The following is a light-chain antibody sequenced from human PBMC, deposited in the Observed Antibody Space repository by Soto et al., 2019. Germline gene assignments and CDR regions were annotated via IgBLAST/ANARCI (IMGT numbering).Light chain of an antibody. Sequence: EIVLTHSPGTLSFSPGERAALSGRASQSVSSSYLAWYQQKPGQAPRLLIYGASSRATGIPDRFSGSGPGTDFTLTISRLEPEDFAVYYCQQYGSSPLFGPGTKVDIK. V-gene: IGKV3-20*01. CDR3: QQYGSSPL. J-gene: IGKJ3*01. CDR2: GAS. CDR1: QSVSSSY.